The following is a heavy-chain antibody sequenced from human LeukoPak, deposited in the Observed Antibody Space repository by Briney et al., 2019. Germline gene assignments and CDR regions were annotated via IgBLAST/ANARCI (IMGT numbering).Heavy chain of an antibody. J-gene: IGHJ4*02. Sequence: PSETLSLTCAVSGGSISSGGYSWSWIRQPPGKGLEWIGYIYYSGSTYYNPSLKSRVTISVDTSKNRFSLKLTSVTAADTAVYYCARAMIALSIPDYWGQGTLVTVSS. V-gene: IGHV4-30-4*07. CDR2: IYYSGST. D-gene: IGHD3-10*01. CDR3: ARAMIALSIPDY. CDR1: GGSISSGGYS.